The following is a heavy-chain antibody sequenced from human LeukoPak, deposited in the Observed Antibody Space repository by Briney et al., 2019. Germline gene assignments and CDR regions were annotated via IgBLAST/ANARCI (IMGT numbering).Heavy chain of an antibody. V-gene: IGHV4-30-2*01. CDR3: ARVHSVGHCSGGSCYSPYYFDY. J-gene: IGHJ4*02. Sequence: PSQTLSLTCAVSGGSISSGGYSWSWIRQPPGKGLEWIGYIYHSGSTYYNPSLKSRVTISVDRSKNQFSLKLSSVTAADTAVYYCARVHSVGHCSGGSCYSPYYFDYWGRGTLVTVSS. CDR1: GGSISSGGYS. D-gene: IGHD2-15*01. CDR2: IYHSGST.